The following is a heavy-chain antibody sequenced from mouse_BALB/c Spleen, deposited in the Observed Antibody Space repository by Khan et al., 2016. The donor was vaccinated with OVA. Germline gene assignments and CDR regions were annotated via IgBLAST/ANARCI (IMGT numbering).Heavy chain of an antibody. CDR2: IWAGGST. J-gene: IGHJ2*01. CDR1: GFSLTNYA. Sequence: VQLKESGPGLVAPSQSLSITCTVTGFSLTNYAIHWIRQPPGKNLEWLGIIWAGGSTNYNSALMSRLSISKDNSKSQVFLKMNSLHAHDTAIYXCARNREPDYFDYWGQGTTLTVSS. V-gene: IGHV2-9*02. CDR3: ARNREPDYFDY.